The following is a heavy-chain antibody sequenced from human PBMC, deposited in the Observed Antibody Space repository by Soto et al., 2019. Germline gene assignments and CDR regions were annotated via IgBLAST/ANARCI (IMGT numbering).Heavy chain of an antibody. CDR3: ARVGGVAARTFDY. CDR2: LYYSGNT. V-gene: IGHV4-59*01. J-gene: IGHJ4*02. CDR1: GGSISPFY. D-gene: IGHD2-15*01. Sequence: PSETLSLTCTVPGGSISPFYWSWVRQPPGKGLEWIGYLYYSGNTNYNPSLKSRVTISVDASKNQVSLRLTSVTAADTAVYYCARVGGVAARTFDYWGQGTVVTVSS.